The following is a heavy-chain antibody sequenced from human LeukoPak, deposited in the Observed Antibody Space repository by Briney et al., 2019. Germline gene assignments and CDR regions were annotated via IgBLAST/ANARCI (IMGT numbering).Heavy chain of an antibody. J-gene: IGHJ6*02. CDR3: AKDIAAAGTGNYYYYGMDV. CDR2: ISWDGGST. D-gene: IGHD6-13*01. V-gene: IGHV3-43*01. Sequence: GGSLRLSCAASGFTFDDYTMHWVRQAPGKGLEWVSLISWDGGSTYYADSVKGRFTISRDNSKNSLYLQMNSLRTEDTALYYCAKDIAAAGTGNYYYYGMDVWGQGTTVTVSS. CDR1: GFTFDDYT.